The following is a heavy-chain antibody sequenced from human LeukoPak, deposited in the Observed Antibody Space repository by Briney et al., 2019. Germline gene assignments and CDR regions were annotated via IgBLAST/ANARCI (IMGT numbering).Heavy chain of an antibody. D-gene: IGHD4-17*01. Sequence: GGSLRLSCAASGFTFRTYGMHWVRQAPDKGLEWVAVIWYDGSNQYYTDSVKGRFTISRDNSKNTLYLQMNSLRAEDTAMYYCAKVGDGDYYLDYWGQGTLVTVSS. CDR3: AKVGDGDYYLDY. V-gene: IGHV3-33*06. CDR2: IWYDGSNQ. J-gene: IGHJ4*02. CDR1: GFTFRTYG.